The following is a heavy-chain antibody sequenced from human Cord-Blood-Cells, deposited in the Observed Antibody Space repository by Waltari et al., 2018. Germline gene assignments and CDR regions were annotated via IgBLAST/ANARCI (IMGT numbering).Heavy chain of an antibody. D-gene: IGHD1-26*01. J-gene: IGHJ5*02. CDR2: IYWVEDK. V-gene: IGHV2-5*02. CDR1: GFSLSTSGVG. CDR3: AHSTQWELRGWFDP. Sequence: KESGPPLVKPTQTLTLACTFSGFSLSTSGVGVGWIRQPPGKALEWLALIYWVEDKRYTPSLKIRLTITKDTSKNQVVLTMTNMDPVDTATYYCAHSTQWELRGWFDPWGQGTLVTVSS.